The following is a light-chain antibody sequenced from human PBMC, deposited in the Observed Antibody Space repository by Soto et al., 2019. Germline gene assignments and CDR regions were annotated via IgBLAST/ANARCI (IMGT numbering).Light chain of an antibody. CDR1: TGAVTSGYY. J-gene: IGLJ2*01. CDR3: LLYYGGARVV. Sequence: QAVVTQEPSLTVSPGGTVTLTCASSTGAVTSGYYPNWFQQKPGQAPRALIYNTSNKHSWTPARFSGSLLGGKAALTLSGVQPEDEAEYYCLLYYGGARVVFGGGTQLTVL. CDR2: NTS. V-gene: IGLV7-43*01.